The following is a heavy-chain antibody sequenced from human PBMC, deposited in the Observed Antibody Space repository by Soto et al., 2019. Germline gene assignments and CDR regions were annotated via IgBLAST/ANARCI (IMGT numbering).Heavy chain of an antibody. V-gene: IGHV1-69*12. Sequence: QVQLVQSGAEVKKPGSSVKVSCKASGGTFSSYAISWVRQAPGQGLEWMGGIIPIFGTANYAQKFQGRVTITADESTSTAYMGMSSLRSETTAVYYCARDGRAAAGAYYYYGMDVWGQGTTVTVSS. J-gene: IGHJ6*02. CDR1: GGTFSSYA. CDR2: IIPIFGTA. D-gene: IGHD6-13*01. CDR3: ARDGRAAAGAYYYYGMDV.